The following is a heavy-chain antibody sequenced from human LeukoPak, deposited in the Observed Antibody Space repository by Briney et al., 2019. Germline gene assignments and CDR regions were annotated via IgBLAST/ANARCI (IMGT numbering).Heavy chain of an antibody. V-gene: IGHV4-38-2*02. D-gene: IGHD5-24*01. CDR1: GYPIGLDYY. CDR2: FHRGRI. Sequence: TTSETLSLTRKVSGYPIGLDYYWVWIRQAPGRGLQWIGGFHRGRIQYNSALKSRVTISIDSSKNQFSLRMWPVTAADTAFYFCARAPSSYESGNGYPNLGWLDPWGQGALVTVSS. CDR3: ARAPSSYESGNGYPNLGWLDP. J-gene: IGHJ5*02.